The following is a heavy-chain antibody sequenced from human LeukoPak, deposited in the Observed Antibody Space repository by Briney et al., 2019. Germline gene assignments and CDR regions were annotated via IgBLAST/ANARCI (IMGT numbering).Heavy chain of an antibody. CDR1: GYTFTSYG. V-gene: IGHV1-18*01. D-gene: IGHD6-19*01. J-gene: IGHJ4*02. CDR2: ISAYNGNT. Sequence: GASVKVSCKASGYTFTSYGISWVRQAPGQGLEWMGWISAYNGNTNYAQKLQGRVTMTTDTSTSTAYMELRSLRSDDTAVYYCARVPMGSSGWPYFDYWGQGTLVTVSS. CDR3: ARVPMGSSGWPYFDY.